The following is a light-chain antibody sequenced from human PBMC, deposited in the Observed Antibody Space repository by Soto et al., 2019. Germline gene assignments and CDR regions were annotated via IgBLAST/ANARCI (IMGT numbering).Light chain of an antibody. CDR2: EVS. V-gene: IGLV2-14*01. J-gene: IGLJ1*01. Sequence: QSVLTQPASVSGSPGQSITISCTGTSSDVGGYNYVSWYQQHPGKAPKLMIYEVSNLPSGVSNRFSGSKSGNTASLTISGLQAEDEADYYCSSYTSSSNYVFGTGTKLTVL. CDR1: SSDVGGYNY. CDR3: SSYTSSSNYV.